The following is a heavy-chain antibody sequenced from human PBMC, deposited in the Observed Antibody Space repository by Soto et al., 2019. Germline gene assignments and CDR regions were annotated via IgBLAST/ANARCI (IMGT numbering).Heavy chain of an antibody. J-gene: IGHJ6*02. CDR2: IYHSGST. CDR1: GGSISSGGYS. V-gene: IGHV4-30-2*01. D-gene: IGHD6-13*01. Sequence: SETLSLTCAVSGGSISSGGYSWSWIRQPPGKGLEWIGYIYHSGSTYYNPSLKSRVTISVDTSKNQFSLKLSSVTAADTAVYYCARGLMGIAAAGVRYGMDVWGQGTTVTVSS. CDR3: ARGLMGIAAAGVRYGMDV.